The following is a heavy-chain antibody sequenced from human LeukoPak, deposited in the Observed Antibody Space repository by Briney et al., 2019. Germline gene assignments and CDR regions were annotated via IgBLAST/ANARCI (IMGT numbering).Heavy chain of an antibody. CDR1: GYSLTSYW. CDR2: IYPGDSDT. J-gene: IGHJ5*02. CDR3: ARRSGWYSGLNWFDP. V-gene: IGHV5-51*01. D-gene: IGHD6-19*01. Sequence: GESLKISCKGSGYSLTSYWIGWVRQMPGKGLEWMGIIYPGDSDTRYSPSFQGQVTISADKSISTAYLQWSSLKASDTAMYYCARRSGWYSGLNWFDPWGQGTLVTVSS.